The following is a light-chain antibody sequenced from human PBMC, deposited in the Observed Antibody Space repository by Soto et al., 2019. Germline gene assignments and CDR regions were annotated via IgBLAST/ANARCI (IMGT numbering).Light chain of an antibody. Sequence: DIQMTHAPSAMSASVGDRVTITCRASQGISNYLVWFQQKPGKAPKRLIYAASSLQSGVPSRFSGSGSGPEFPLTSSLLQPEAFSPYYCLQHNSFPQTFGQ. V-gene: IGKV1-17*03. J-gene: IGKJ1*01. CDR2: AAS. CDR3: LQHNSFPQT. CDR1: QGISNY.